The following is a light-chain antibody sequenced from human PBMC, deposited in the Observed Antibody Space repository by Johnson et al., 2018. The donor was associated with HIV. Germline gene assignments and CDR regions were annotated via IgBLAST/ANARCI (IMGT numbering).Light chain of an antibody. CDR2: DNN. CDR1: SSNIGNNY. J-gene: IGLJ1*01. Sequence: QSVLTQPPSVSAAPGQKVTISCSGSSSNIGNNYVSWYQHLPRTAPKLLIYDNNKRPSGIPDRFSGSKSGRSATLGITGLQTGDEADYYCGTWDSSLSTFYVFGTGTKVTVL. CDR3: GTWDSSLSTFYV. V-gene: IGLV1-51*01.